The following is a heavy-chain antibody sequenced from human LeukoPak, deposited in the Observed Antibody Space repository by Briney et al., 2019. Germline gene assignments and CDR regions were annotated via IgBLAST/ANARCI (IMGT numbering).Heavy chain of an antibody. V-gene: IGHV4-59*01. CDR3: ARSEFGEFDDAFDI. D-gene: IGHD3-10*01. CDR2: IYYSGST. J-gene: IGHJ3*02. Sequence: SETLSFTCTVSGGSISSYYWSWIRQPPGKGLEWIGYIYYSGSTNYNPSLKSRVTISVDTSKNQFSLKLSSVTAADTAVYYCARSEFGEFDDAFDIWGQGTMVTVSS. CDR1: GGSISSYY.